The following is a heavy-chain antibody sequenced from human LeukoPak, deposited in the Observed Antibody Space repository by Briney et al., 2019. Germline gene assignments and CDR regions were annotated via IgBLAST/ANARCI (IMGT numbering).Heavy chain of an antibody. V-gene: IGHV4-4*07. CDR1: GGSISSYY. Sequence: SKTLSLTCTVSGGSISSYYWSWIRQPAGKGLEWIGRIYTSGSTNYNPSLKSRVTISVDTSKNQFSLKLTSVTAADTAVYYCAGLVPYFDWLLVGGSFDPWGQGTLVTVSS. CDR2: IYTSGST. J-gene: IGHJ5*02. CDR3: AGLVPYFDWLLVGGSFDP. D-gene: IGHD3-9*01.